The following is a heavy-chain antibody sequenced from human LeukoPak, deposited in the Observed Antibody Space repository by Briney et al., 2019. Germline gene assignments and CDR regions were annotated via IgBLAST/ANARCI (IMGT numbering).Heavy chain of an antibody. J-gene: IGHJ4*02. CDR3: ARDSGSQVGFVY. Sequence: SETLSLTCAVYGGSFSGYYWNWIRQPPGKGLEWIGEINHSGSTNYNPSLQSRVTISVDTSKNQFSLKLTSVTAADTAVYYCARDSGSQVGFVYWGQGTLVTVSS. D-gene: IGHD1-26*01. V-gene: IGHV4-34*01. CDR2: INHSGST. CDR1: GGSFSGYY.